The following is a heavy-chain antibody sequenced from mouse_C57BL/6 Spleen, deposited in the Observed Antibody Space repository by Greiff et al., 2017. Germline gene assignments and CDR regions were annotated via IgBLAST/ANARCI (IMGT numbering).Heavy chain of an antibody. CDR3: ARRALFYWYFDV. V-gene: IGHV5-2*03. CDR1: EYAFPSHD. D-gene: IGHD1-3*01. Sequence: EVMLVESGGGLVQPGESLKLSCESNEYAFPSHDMSWVRKTPEQRLELVAAINSDGGSTYYPDTMERRFIISRDNTKKTLYLQMSSLRSEDTALYYCARRALFYWYFDVWGTGTTVTVSS. CDR2: INSDGGST. J-gene: IGHJ1*03.